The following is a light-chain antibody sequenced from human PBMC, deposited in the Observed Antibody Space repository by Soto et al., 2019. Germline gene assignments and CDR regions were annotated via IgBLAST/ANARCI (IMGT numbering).Light chain of an antibody. CDR1: QGIGSY. Sequence: DIQLTQSPSFLSASVGDRVTITCRASQGIGSYLAWYQQKPGKAPKLLIYAASTLQSGVPSRFSGTGSGTEFTLTISSLQSEDFATYYCQQVHSYPRTFGGGTKVEIK. CDR3: QQVHSYPRT. J-gene: IGKJ4*01. CDR2: AAS. V-gene: IGKV1-9*01.